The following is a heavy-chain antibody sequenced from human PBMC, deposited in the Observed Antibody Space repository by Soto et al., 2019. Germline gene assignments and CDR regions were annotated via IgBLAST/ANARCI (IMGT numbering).Heavy chain of an antibody. D-gene: IGHD3-22*01. V-gene: IGHV4-4*02. J-gene: IGHJ6*02. Sequence: SETLSLTCAASGASIGSSNWLSWVRHSPGRGREWMGEIYHSGSTRYNPSLKSRVTISVDKSKNQFSLKLSSVTAADTAVYYCARLSPMIIAGSAYYHSMDVWGQGAPVTVSS. CDR1: GASIGSSNW. CDR2: IYHSGST. CDR3: ARLSPMIIAGSAYYHSMDV.